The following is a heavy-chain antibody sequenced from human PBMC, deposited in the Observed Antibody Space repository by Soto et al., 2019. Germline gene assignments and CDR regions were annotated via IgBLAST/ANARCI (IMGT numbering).Heavy chain of an antibody. Sequence: SETLSLTCTVSGGSISSYYWSWIRQPPGKGLEWIGSIYYSGSTNYNPSLKSRVTISVDTSKNQFSLKLSSVTAADTAVYYCARRRTTVTTESTWFDPWGQGTLVTVSS. V-gene: IGHV4-59*08. CDR1: GGSISSYY. CDR3: ARRRTTVTTESTWFDP. CDR2: IYYSGST. D-gene: IGHD4-17*01. J-gene: IGHJ5*02.